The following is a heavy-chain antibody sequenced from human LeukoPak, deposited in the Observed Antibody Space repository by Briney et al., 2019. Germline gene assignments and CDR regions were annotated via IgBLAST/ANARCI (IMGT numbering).Heavy chain of an antibody. J-gene: IGHJ4*02. V-gene: IGHV3-33*01. Sequence: GGSLRLSCAASGFTFNSYGMFWVRQAPGKGLEWVAFIWPDGSNKLYGDSVKGRFTISRDNSKNTVYLQMNSLRAEDTAVYYGARDYCRTTSCLESWGQGTLVTVSS. CDR2: IWPDGSNK. D-gene: IGHD2-2*01. CDR3: ARDYCRTTSCLES. CDR1: GFTFNSYG.